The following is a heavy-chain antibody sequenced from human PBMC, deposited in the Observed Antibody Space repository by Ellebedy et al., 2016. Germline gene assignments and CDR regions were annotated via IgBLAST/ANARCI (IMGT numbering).Heavy chain of an antibody. V-gene: IGHV4-39*07. J-gene: IGHJ4*02. CDR2: VYYSGST. CDR1: DGSISSSTYY. CDR3: ARDGGDSSGWVYYFDY. D-gene: IGHD6-19*01. Sequence: SETLSLTXTISDGSISSSTYYWGWIRQPPGKGLEWIGNVYYSGSTNYNPSLKSRVTISVDTSKNQFSLKLSSVTAADTAVYYCARDGGDSSGWVYYFDYWGQGTLVTVSS.